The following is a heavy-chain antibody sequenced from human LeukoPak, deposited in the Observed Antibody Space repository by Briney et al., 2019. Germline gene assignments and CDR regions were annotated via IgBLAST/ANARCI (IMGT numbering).Heavy chain of an antibody. Sequence: SETPSLTCTVSGGSISSGDYYWSWIRQPPGKGLEWIGYIYYSGSTYYNPSLKSRVTISVDTSKNQFSLKLSSVTAADTAVYYCARELLIDPWYFDLWGRGTLVTVSS. J-gene: IGHJ2*01. CDR3: ARELLIDPWYFDL. CDR2: IYYSGST. V-gene: IGHV4-30-4*01. D-gene: IGHD2-8*01. CDR1: GGSISSGDYY.